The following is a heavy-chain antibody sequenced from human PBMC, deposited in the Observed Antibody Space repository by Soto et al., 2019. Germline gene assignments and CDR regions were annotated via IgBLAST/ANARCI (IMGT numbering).Heavy chain of an antibody. CDR2: IYYSGST. J-gene: IGHJ4*02. V-gene: IGHV4-31*03. CDR1: GGSISSGGYY. Sequence: LSLTCTVSGGSISSGGYYWSWIRQHPGKGLEWIGYIYYSGSTYYNPSLKSRVTISVDTSKNQFSLKLSSVTAADTAVYYCAREIPGSTVDYWGQGTLVTVSS. CDR3: AREIPGSTVDY. D-gene: IGHD2-21*01.